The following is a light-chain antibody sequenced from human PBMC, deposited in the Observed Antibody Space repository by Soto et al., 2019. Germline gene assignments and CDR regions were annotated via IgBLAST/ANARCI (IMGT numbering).Light chain of an antibody. Sequence: IQITQSPASLSSSLRARVSITCPASQSISGWLAWYQQKPGKAPKLLIYDASSLESGVPSRFSGSGSGTEFTLTISSLQPDDFATYYCQQYNSYSPWTFGQGTKVDIK. CDR1: QSISGW. CDR2: DAS. CDR3: QQYNSYSPWT. V-gene: IGKV1-5*01. J-gene: IGKJ1*01.